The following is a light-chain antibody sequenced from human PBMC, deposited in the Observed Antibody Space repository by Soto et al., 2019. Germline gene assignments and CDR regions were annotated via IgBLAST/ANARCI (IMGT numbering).Light chain of an antibody. Sequence: DIQMTQSPSTLSASVGDRVTITCRASQNVRSWLAWYQQKPGKAPILLIYQASTLDNGVPSRFSGSGSGTEFTLTISSLQPEDFATYYCQQYNTYSYTFGQGTKLEIK. CDR2: QAS. CDR3: QQYNTYSYT. J-gene: IGKJ2*01. CDR1: QNVRSW. V-gene: IGKV1-5*03.